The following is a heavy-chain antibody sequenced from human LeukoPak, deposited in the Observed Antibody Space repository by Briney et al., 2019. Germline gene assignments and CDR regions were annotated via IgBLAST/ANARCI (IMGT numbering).Heavy chain of an antibody. CDR3: ARGYCSSTSCSNFDY. D-gene: IGHD2-2*01. Sequence: ASVKVSCKASGYIFTSYGISWVRQAPGQGLEWMGWISAYNGNTNYAQKLQGRVTMTTDTSTSTAYMELRSLRSDDTAVYYCARGYCSSTSCSNFDYWGQGTLVTVSS. CDR2: ISAYNGNT. V-gene: IGHV1-18*01. J-gene: IGHJ4*02. CDR1: GYIFTSYG.